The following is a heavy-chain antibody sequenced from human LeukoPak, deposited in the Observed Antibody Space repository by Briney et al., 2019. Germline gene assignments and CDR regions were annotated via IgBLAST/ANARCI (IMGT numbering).Heavy chain of an antibody. D-gene: IGHD4/OR15-4a*01. CDR1: GFTFSNYA. J-gene: IGHJ6*02. V-gene: IGHV3-23*01. Sequence: PGGSLRLSCAASGFTFSNYAMSWVRQAPGKGLEWVSSISGSGGSTFYADSVKGRCTISRDKSKNTLCLQMNSLRAEDTAVYYCAKGAYGDYYYYYAMDVWGQGTTVTVSS. CDR2: ISGSGGST. CDR3: AKGAYGDYYYYYAMDV.